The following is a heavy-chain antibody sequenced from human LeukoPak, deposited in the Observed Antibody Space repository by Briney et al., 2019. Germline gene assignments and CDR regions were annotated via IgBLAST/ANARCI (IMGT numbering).Heavy chain of an antibody. V-gene: IGHV3-23*01. Sequence: GGSLRLSCAASGFTFSSYAMSWVRQAPGKGLEWVSAISGSGGSTYYADSVKGRFTISRDNAKNSLYLQMNSLRAEDTAVYYCAKYSDYDLNYWGQGTLVTVSS. D-gene: IGHD5-12*01. CDR2: ISGSGGST. CDR3: AKYSDYDLNY. J-gene: IGHJ4*02. CDR1: GFTFSSYA.